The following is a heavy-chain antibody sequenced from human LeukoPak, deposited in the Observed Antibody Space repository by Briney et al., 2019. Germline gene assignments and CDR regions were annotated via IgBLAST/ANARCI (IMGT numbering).Heavy chain of an antibody. CDR3: ARDGSGSGRAY. CDR2: IHPNSGGT. J-gene: IGHJ4*02. Sequence: ASVKVSCKASGYSFTGYYLHWVRQAPGQGLEWMGWIHPNSGGTNYAQKFQGRVTMTRDTSISTAYMELSSLTSDDTAVYYCARDGSGSGRAYWGQGTLVTVSS. CDR1: GYSFTGYY. D-gene: IGHD3-10*01. V-gene: IGHV1-2*02.